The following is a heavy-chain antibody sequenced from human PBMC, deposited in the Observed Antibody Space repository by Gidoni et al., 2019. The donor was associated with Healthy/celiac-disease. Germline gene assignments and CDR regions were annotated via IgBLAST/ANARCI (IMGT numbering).Heavy chain of an antibody. V-gene: IGHV3-33*01. CDR1: GFTFSTYG. D-gene: IGHD3-22*01. CDR2: IWYDGSNK. Sequence: QVQLVESGGGVVPPGRSLRLSCAASGFTFSTYGMHWVRQAPGKGLEGVAVIWYDGSNKYYADSVKGRFTISRDKSKNTLYLQMNSLRAEDTAVYYCARGPYYYDSSGYLNSAGFDYWGQGTLVTVSS. CDR3: ARGPYYYDSSGYLNSAGFDY. J-gene: IGHJ4*02.